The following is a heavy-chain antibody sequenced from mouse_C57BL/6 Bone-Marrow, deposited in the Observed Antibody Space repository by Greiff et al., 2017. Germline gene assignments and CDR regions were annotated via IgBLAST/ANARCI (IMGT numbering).Heavy chain of an antibody. CDR2: IYPRSGNT. J-gene: IGHJ4*01. CDR1: GYTFTSYG. Sequence: LLESGAELARPGASVKLSCKASGYTFTSYGISWVKQRTGQGLEWIGEIYPRSGNTYYNEKFKGKATLTADKSSSTAYMELRSLTSEDSAVYFCARGDYYAMDYWGQGTSVTVSS. CDR3: ARGDYYAMDY. V-gene: IGHV1-81*01.